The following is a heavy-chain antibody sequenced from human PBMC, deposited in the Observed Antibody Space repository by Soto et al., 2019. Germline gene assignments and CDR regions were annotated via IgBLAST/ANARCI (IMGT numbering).Heavy chain of an antibody. J-gene: IGHJ3*02. CDR3: ARGMIWVEWVDAFDI. CDR2: INPNSGGT. Sequence: ASVKVSCKASGYTFTGYYMHWVRQAPGQGLEWMGWINPNSGGTNYAQKFQGRVTMTRDTSISTAYMELSRLRSDDTAVYYCARGMIWVEWVDAFDIWGQGTMVTVSS. V-gene: IGHV1-2*02. D-gene: IGHD1-26*01. CDR1: GYTFTGYY.